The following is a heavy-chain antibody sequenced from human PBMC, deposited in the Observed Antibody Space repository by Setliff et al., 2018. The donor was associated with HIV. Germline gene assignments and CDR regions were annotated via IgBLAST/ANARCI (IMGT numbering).Heavy chain of an antibody. Sequence: GASVKVSCKASEYTFVDYYMHWVQQAPGKGLEWMGRVDPDDGETIYAEKFQDRLTITADASTDTTYMELGSLRSEDTPVYYCVIVPLYEKVYDNIWGSYRPLDYWGQGTLVTVSS. J-gene: IGHJ4*02. CDR2: VDPDDGET. V-gene: IGHV1-69-2*01. CDR1: EYTFVDYY. D-gene: IGHD3-16*02. CDR3: VIVPLYEKVYDNIWGSYRPLDY.